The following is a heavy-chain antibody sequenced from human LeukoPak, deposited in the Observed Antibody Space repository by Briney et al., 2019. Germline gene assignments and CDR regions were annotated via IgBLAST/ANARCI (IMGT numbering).Heavy chain of an antibody. J-gene: IGHJ4*02. CDR3: ASPMTYYYGSGSQN. CDR1: GGTFSSYA. CDR2: IIPILGIA. Sequence: GASVKVSCKASGGTFSSYAISWVRQAPGQGLEWMGRIIPILGIANYAQKFQGRVTITADKSTSTAYMELSSLRSEDTAVYYCASPMTYYYGSGSQNWGQGTLVTVSS. D-gene: IGHD3-10*01. V-gene: IGHV1-69*04.